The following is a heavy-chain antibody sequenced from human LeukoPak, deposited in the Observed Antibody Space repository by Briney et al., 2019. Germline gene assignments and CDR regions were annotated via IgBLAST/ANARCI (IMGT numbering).Heavy chain of an antibody. Sequence: SVKVSCKASGGTFSSYAISWVRQAPGQGLEWMGGIIPIFGTANYAQKFQGRVTITTDESTSTAYMELSSLRSEDTAVYYCARGRQYDSSGYYFYYYYGMDVWGQGTTVTVSS. CDR3: ARGRQYDSSGYYFYYYYGMDV. J-gene: IGHJ6*02. V-gene: IGHV1-69*05. D-gene: IGHD3-22*01. CDR2: IIPIFGTA. CDR1: GGTFSSYA.